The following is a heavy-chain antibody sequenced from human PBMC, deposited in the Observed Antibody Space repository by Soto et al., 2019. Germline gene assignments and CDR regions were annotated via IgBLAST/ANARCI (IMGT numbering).Heavy chain of an antibody. Sequence: EVQLVESGGGLVQPGESLTLSCAASGFTFSSYWMHWVRQAPGKGLVWVSRIKTDGSGTYYADSVQGRFTISRDNAKNTLYLQMNRLRVEDTAVYFCARGDADRFDGNGYLGRHWGQGTLVTVSS. CDR3: ARGDADRFDGNGYLGRH. CDR2: IKTDGSGT. J-gene: IGHJ4*02. CDR1: GFTFSSYW. D-gene: IGHD5-18*01. V-gene: IGHV3-74*01.